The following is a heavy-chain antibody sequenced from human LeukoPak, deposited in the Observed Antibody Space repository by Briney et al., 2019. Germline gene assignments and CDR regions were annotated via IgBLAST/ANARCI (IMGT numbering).Heavy chain of an antibody. CDR2: ISYGGSNK. J-gene: IGHJ4*02. Sequence: GGSLRLSCAASGFTFSSYAMHWVRQAPGKGLEWVAVISYGGSNKYYADSVKGRFTISRDNSKNTLYLQMNSLRAEDTAVYYCARGREARLRDVLRYFDYWGQGTLVTVSS. D-gene: IGHD3-9*01. CDR1: GFTFSSYA. CDR3: ARGREARLRDVLRYFDY. V-gene: IGHV3-30*04.